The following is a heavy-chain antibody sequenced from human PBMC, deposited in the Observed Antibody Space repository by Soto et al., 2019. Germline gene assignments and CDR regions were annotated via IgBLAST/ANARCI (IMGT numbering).Heavy chain of an antibody. CDR1: GYTFTSYG. J-gene: IGHJ4*02. V-gene: IGHV1-18*01. CDR3: AREGGMKFHSDSSDEPGY. D-gene: IGHD3-22*01. CDR2: ISAYNGKT. Sequence: ASVKVSCKASGYTFTSYGISWVRQAPGQGLEWMGRISAYNGKTNYAQKIQGRVTITTDTSTSTAYMKLRSKKSNVTAVFYFAREGGMKFHSDSSDEPGYWGQGTLVTVSS.